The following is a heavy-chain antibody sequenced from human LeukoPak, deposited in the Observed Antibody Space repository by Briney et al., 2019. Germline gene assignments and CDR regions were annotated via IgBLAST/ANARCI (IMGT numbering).Heavy chain of an antibody. CDR3: SRHVNTFDY. CDR1: GGSFSGYY. Sequence: PSETLSLTCAVYGGSFSGYYWSWIRQPPGKGLEWIGEINHSGSTNYNPSLKSRVTISVDTSKNQFSLKLSSVTAADMAVYYCSRHVNTFDYWGQGALVTVSS. V-gene: IGHV4-34*01. J-gene: IGHJ4*02. CDR2: INHSGST.